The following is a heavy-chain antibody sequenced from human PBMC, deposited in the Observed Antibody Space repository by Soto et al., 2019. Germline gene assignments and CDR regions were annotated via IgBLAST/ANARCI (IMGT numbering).Heavy chain of an antibody. Sequence: SETLSLTCTVSGASISDNYWNWIRQPAGKGLEWIGRVYSSGSAKYNPSLKSRVTMSVDTSKSQFSLRLNSVTAADAAVYYCARENYYYDTSGYYYVFDYWGQGTLVTVPQ. D-gene: IGHD3-22*01. CDR1: GASISDNY. J-gene: IGHJ4*02. V-gene: IGHV4-4*07. CDR2: VYSSGSA. CDR3: ARENYYYDTSGYYYVFDY.